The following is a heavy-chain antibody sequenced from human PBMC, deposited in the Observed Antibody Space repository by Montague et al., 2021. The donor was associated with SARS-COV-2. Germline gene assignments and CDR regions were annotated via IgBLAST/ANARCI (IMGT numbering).Heavy chain of an antibody. Sequence: SETLSLTCTVSGGSISSDNWWSWVRQPPGKRLEWIGVIFHSGTTNNNPPIKSRLTLSEDKSKNQSPLKCIFATAAGTAMYYCALPLGGARFDPWGQGTLVTVSS. CDR1: GGSISSDNW. D-gene: IGHD3-16*01. J-gene: IGHJ5*02. CDR3: ALPLGGARFDP. CDR2: IFHSGTT. V-gene: IGHV4-4*02.